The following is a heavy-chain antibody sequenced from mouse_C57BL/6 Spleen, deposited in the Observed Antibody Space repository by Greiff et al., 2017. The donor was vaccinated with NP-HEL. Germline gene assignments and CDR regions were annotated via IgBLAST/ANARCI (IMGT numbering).Heavy chain of an antibody. CDR1: GYTFTSYW. J-gene: IGHJ3*01. Sequence: VQLQQPGAELVKPGASVKLSCKASGYTFTSYWMHWVKQRPGQGLEWIGMIHPNSGSTNYNEKFKSKATLTVDKSSSTAYMQLSSLTSEDSAVYYCARVDYDYRFAYWGQGTLVTVSA. CDR3: ARVDYDYRFAY. D-gene: IGHD2-4*01. CDR2: IHPNSGST. V-gene: IGHV1-64*01.